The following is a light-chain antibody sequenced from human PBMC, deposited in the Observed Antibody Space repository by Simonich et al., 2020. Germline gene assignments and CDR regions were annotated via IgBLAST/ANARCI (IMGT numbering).Light chain of an antibody. Sequence: EIVMTQSPATLSVSPGERATLSCRASQSVSSNLAWYQQKPGQAPRRLIYGASNRATGIPARFSGSGSGTDFTLTISSLEPEDFAVYYCQQRSNWPPYTFGQGTKLEIK. V-gene: IGKV3-11*01. J-gene: IGKJ2*01. CDR3: QQRSNWPPYT. CDR2: GAS. CDR1: QSVSSN.